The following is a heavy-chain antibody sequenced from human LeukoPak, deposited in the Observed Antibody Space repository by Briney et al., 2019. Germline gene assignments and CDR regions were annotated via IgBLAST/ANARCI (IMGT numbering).Heavy chain of an antibody. V-gene: IGHV1-58*02. Sequence: SVKVSCKASGFTFTSSAMQWVRQARGQRLEWIGWIVVGSGNTNYAQKFQERVTISRDMSTSTAYMELSSLRSEDTAVYYCAAGWVCSGGSCYYYFDYWGQGTLVTVSS. CDR2: IVVGSGNT. CDR3: AAGWVCSGGSCYYYFDY. CDR1: GFTFTSSA. J-gene: IGHJ4*02. D-gene: IGHD2-15*01.